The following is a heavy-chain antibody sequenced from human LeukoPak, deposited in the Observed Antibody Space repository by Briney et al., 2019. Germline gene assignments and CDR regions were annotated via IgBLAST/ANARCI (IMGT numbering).Heavy chain of an antibody. Sequence: SETLSLTCTVSGGSISSSSYYWGWIRQPPGKGLEWIGSIYYTGSTYYSASLESRVTISVDTPKNQSSLKLSSVTAADTAVYYCARHFSSGWVYYSGMDVWGQGTTVAVSS. CDR3: ARHFSSGWVYYSGMDV. CDR1: GGSISSSSYY. V-gene: IGHV4-39*01. J-gene: IGHJ6*02. D-gene: IGHD6-19*01. CDR2: IYYTGST.